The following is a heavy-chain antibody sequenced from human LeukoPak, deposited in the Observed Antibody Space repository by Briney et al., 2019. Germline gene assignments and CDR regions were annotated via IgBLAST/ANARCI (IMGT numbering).Heavy chain of an antibody. CDR3: AKIMGSGQWLVEREDFDI. Sequence: ASVKVSCKASGYTFTGYYIHWVRQAPGQGLEWMGWINPNSGGTNYAQKFQGRVTMTRDTSISTAYMELSRLRSDDTAVYYCAKIMGSGQWLVEREDFDIWGQGTMVTVSS. D-gene: IGHD6-19*01. CDR2: INPNSGGT. J-gene: IGHJ3*02. V-gene: IGHV1-2*02. CDR1: GYTFTGYY.